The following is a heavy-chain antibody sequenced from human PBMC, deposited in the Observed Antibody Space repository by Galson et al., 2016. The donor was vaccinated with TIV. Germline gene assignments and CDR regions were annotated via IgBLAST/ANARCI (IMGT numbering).Heavy chain of an antibody. V-gene: IGHV5-51*01. CDR3: ARQSENAYDV. CDR1: GYKVNSYW. J-gene: IGHJ3*01. Sequence: QSGAEVKKPGESLKISCQSSGYKVNSYWIGWVRQMPGKGPEWMGIIYPGDSDSRKSPSFQGQVTMSVDKSINTAYLQLSSLKASDTAMYYCARQSENAYDVWGQGTLVTVSS. CDR2: IYPGDSDS.